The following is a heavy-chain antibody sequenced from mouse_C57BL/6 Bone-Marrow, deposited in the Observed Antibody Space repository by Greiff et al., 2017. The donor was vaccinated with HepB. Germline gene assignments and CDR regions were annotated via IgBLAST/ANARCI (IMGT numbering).Heavy chain of an antibody. Sequence: VQLKQSGPELVKPGASVKIPCKASGYTFTDYNMDWVKQSHGKSLEWIGDINPNNGGTIYNQKFKGKATLTVDKSSSTAYMELRSLTSEDTAVYYCARGDGLTWGDYWGQGTSVTVSS. V-gene: IGHV1-18*01. CDR1: GYTFTDYN. CDR2: INPNNGGT. J-gene: IGHJ4*01. D-gene: IGHD2-3*01. CDR3: ARGDGLTWGDY.